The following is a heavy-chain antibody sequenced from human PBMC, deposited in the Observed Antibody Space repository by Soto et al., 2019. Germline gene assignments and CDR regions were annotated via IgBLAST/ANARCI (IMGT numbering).Heavy chain of an antibody. V-gene: IGHV1-69*12. CDR2: IIPIFGTA. J-gene: IGHJ5*02. D-gene: IGHD5-18*01. Sequence: QVQLVQSGGEVKKPGSSVKVSCKASGGTFSSYAISWVRQAPGQGLEWMGGIIPIFGTANYAQKFQGRVTITADESTSTAYMELSSLRSEDTAMYYCARTNTAMVTGWFDPWGQGTLVTVSS. CDR3: ARTNTAMVTGWFDP. CDR1: GGTFSSYA.